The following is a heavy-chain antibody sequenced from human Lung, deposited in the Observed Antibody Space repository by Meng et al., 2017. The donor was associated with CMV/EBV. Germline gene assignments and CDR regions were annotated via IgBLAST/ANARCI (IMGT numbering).Heavy chain of an antibody. D-gene: IGHD2-2*01. CDR3: ARASSAEVPVDY. Sequence: SVKVSXKASGGTFSSYTISWVRQAPGQGLEWMGRIIPILGIANYAQKFQGRVTITADKSTSTAYMELSSLRSEDTAVYYCARASSAEVPVDYWGQGTLVTVSS. J-gene: IGHJ4*02. V-gene: IGHV1-69*02. CDR1: GGTFSSYT. CDR2: IIPILGIA.